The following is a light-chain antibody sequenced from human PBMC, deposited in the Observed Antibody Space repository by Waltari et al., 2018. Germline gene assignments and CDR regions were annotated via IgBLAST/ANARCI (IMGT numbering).Light chain of an antibody. Sequence: SVLTQPPSVSGAPGQRVGISCAGGDANVGAAYDVQWYQHLPGSAPTLHINGNTTRPSGVPEQFSGSRSATSASLAITWLQAEDEADYYCQSYDSNVGGSVFGAGTKVSVL. CDR2: GNT. J-gene: IGLJ1*01. V-gene: IGLV1-40*01. CDR1: DANVGAAYD. CDR3: QSYDSNVGGSV.